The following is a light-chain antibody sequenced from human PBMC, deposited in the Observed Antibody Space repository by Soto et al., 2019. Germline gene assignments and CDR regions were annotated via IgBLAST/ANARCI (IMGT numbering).Light chain of an antibody. CDR2: GAS. CDR1: QSVSIN. V-gene: IGKV3-15*01. CDR3: QQRSEWPLCT. J-gene: IGKJ2*02. Sequence: EIVMTQSPATVSVSPGERATHSCMASQSVSINLAWYQQKPGQAPRLLIYGASTRATGIPARFSGSGSGTDFTLTISSLEPEDFAVYFCQQRSEWPLCTFGQGTKVDIK.